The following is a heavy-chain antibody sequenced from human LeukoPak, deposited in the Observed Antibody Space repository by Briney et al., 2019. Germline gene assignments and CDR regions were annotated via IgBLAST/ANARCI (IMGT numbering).Heavy chain of an antibody. CDR3: ARDRRITMVRGVYYFDY. J-gene: IGHJ4*02. Sequence: EASVKVSCKASGYTFTSYGISWVRQAPGHGLEWMGWISAYNGNTNYAQKLQGRVTMTTDTSTSTAYMELRSLRSDDTAVYYCARDRRITMVRGVYYFDYWGQGTLVTVSS. CDR2: ISAYNGNT. CDR1: GYTFTSYG. D-gene: IGHD3-10*01. V-gene: IGHV1-18*01.